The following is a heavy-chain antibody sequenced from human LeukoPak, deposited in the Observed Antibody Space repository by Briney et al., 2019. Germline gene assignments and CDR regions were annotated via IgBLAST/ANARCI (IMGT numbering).Heavy chain of an antibody. Sequence: ASVKVSCKASGYTFTGYYMHWVRQAPGQGLEWMGWINPNSGGTNYAQKFQGRVTMTRDTSISTAYMELSRLRSDDTAVYYCARDRVVVRGDSGYDPVFDIWGQGTVVTVSS. D-gene: IGHD5-12*01. V-gene: IGHV1-2*02. CDR2: INPNSGGT. CDR3: ARDRVVVRGDSGYDPVFDI. J-gene: IGHJ3*02. CDR1: GYTFTGYY.